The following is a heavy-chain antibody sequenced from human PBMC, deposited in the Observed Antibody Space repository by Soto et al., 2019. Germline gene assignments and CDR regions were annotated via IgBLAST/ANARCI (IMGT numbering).Heavy chain of an antibody. Sequence: SETLSLTCTVSGDSISNSDYYWNWIRQSPGKGLEWIASIDYSGSTYYNPSLKSRVVISADTSKNLFSLKLRSVTAADTALYFCARDGHYYYCFAVWGQGTTDT. CDR3: ARDGHYYYCFAV. CDR2: IDYSGST. CDR1: GDSISNSDYY. V-gene: IGHV4-30-4*01. J-gene: IGHJ6*02.